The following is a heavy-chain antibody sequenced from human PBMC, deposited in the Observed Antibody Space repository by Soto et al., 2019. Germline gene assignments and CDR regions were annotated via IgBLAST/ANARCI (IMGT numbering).Heavy chain of an antibody. D-gene: IGHD6-19*01. CDR2: ISGSGGST. J-gene: IGHJ4*02. Sequence: EVQLLESGGGLVQPGGSLRLSCAASGFTFSSYAMSWVRQAPGKGLEWVSGISGSGGSTYYADSVNGRFTISRDNSKNTLYLQMNSLRAEDTAVYYCAKPLYSSGWSKFDYWGQGTLVTVSS. CDR1: GFTFSSYA. V-gene: IGHV3-23*01. CDR3: AKPLYSSGWSKFDY.